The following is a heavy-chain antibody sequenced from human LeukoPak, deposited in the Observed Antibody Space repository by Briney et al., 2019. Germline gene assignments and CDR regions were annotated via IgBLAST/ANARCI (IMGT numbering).Heavy chain of an antibody. CDR3: AREFKAGYGMWA. J-gene: IGHJ5*02. V-gene: IGHV3-21*01. CDR1: GFTFSSYS. Sequence: GGSLRLSCTASGFTFSSYSMNWVRQAPGKGLEWVSSITSSSDYVYYADSVKGRFTISRDNAENSLHLQMNSLRADDTAVYYCAREFKAGYGMWAWGQGTVVTVSS. D-gene: IGHD5-18*01. CDR2: ITSSSDYV.